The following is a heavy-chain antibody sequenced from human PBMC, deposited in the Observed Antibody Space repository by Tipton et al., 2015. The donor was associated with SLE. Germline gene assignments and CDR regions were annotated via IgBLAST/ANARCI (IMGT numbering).Heavy chain of an antibody. CDR2: FYYSDSTNYYT. CDR3: ATGGAHLSSFDP. V-gene: IGHV4-59*01. J-gene: IGHJ5*02. Sequence: GLVKPSETLSLTCTVSGGSISSSYWSWIRQPPGKGLEWIGYFYYSDSTNYYTNYNPSLKSRVTISVDTSKNQFSLNLNSVTAADTAVYFCATGGAHLSSFDPWGQGTLVTVSS. D-gene: IGHD1-26*01. CDR1: GGSISSSY.